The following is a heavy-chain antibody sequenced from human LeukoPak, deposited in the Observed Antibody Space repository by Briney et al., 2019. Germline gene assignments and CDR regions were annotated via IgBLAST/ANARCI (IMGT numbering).Heavy chain of an antibody. V-gene: IGHV3-15*07. CDR2: IRSKADGGTT. Sequence: GGSLRLSCAASGFTFSNAWMNWVRQAQGKGLEWVGHIRSKADGGTTDYAAPVKGRFTISRDDSKNTLYLQMNSLKTEDTALYYCTTDQFLRSTTYYGMDVWGQGTTVTVSS. D-gene: IGHD5-12*01. CDR1: GFTFSNAW. J-gene: IGHJ6*02. CDR3: TTDQFLRSTTYYGMDV.